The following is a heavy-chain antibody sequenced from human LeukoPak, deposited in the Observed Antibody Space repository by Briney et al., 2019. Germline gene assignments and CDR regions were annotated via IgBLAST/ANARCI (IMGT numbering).Heavy chain of an antibody. V-gene: IGHV3-23*01. J-gene: IGHJ6*02. D-gene: IGHD3-9*01. Sequence: PGGSLRLSCAASGFTFSSYAMTWVRQAPGKGLEWISAVSYDITRTFYADSVKGRFTISRDNSKSTLYLQMNSLRAENTAVYYCAKSTGFVDYYYGMDVWGQGTTVTVSS. CDR3: AKSTGFVDYYYGMDV. CDR1: GFTFSSYA. CDR2: VSYDITRT.